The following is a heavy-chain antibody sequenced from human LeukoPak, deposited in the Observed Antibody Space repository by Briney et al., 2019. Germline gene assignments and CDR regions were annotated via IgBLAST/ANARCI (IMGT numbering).Heavy chain of an antibody. J-gene: IGHJ5*02. V-gene: IGHV1-18*01. D-gene: IGHD3-3*01. CDR2: ISAYNGNT. Sequence: ASVKVSCKASGYTFTSYGIRWVRQAPGQGLEWMGWISAYNGNTNYAQKLQGRVTMTTDTSTSTAYMELRSLRSDDTAVYYCARDGGVLRFLEWLSWFDPWGQGTLVTVSS. CDR1: GYTFTSYG. CDR3: ARDGGVLRFLEWLSWFDP.